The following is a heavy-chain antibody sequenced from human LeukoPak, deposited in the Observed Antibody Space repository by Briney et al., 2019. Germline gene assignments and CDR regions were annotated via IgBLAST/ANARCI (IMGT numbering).Heavy chain of an antibody. CDR2: IWYDGGNK. Sequence: GGSLRLSCAASGFTFSSYGMHWVRQAPGKGQEWVAVIWYDGGNKYYADSVKGRFTTSRDNSKNTLYLQMNSLRAEDTAVYYCASTWNNDAFDIWGQGTMVTVSS. CDR1: GFTFSSYG. V-gene: IGHV3-33*01. CDR3: ASTWNNDAFDI. J-gene: IGHJ3*02. D-gene: IGHD1/OR15-1a*01.